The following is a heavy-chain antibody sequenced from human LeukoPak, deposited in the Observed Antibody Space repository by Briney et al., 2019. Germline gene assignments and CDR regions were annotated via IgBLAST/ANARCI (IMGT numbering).Heavy chain of an antibody. Sequence: SETLSLTCTVSGGSVSSSSYYWGWIRQPPGKGLEWIGSIYYSGSTYYNPSLKSRVTISVDTSKNQFSLKLSSVTAADTAVYYCARLAITMVRGVILRYFDYWGQGTLVTVSS. CDR1: GGSVSSSSYY. V-gene: IGHV4-39*07. CDR3: ARLAITMVRGVILRYFDY. CDR2: IYYSGST. D-gene: IGHD3-10*01. J-gene: IGHJ4*02.